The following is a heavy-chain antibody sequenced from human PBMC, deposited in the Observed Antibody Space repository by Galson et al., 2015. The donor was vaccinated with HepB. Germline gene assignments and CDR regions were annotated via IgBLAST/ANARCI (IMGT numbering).Heavy chain of an antibody. CDR1: GFTFRNYA. D-gene: IGHD6-13*01. Sequence: SLRLSCAASGFTFRNYAMSWVRQAPGKGLEWVSAISGSGGSTYYADSVKGRFTISRDNSKNTLYLQMKSLRAEDTAVYYCGQQLVPYVDYWGQGTLVTVSS. V-gene: IGHV3-23*01. CDR2: ISGSGGST. J-gene: IGHJ4*02. CDR3: GQQLVPYVDY.